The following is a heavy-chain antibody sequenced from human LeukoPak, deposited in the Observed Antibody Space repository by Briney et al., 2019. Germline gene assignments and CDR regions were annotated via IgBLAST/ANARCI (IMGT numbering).Heavy chain of an antibody. Sequence: KPGGSLRLSCAASGFTFSSYSMNWVRQAPGKGLEWVSSISSSSSYIYYADSVKGRFTISRDNDKNSLYLQMNSLRAEDTAVYYCARDPYCSGGSCYYYMDVWGKGTTVTVSS. CDR1: GFTFSSYS. CDR2: ISSSSSYI. D-gene: IGHD2-15*01. J-gene: IGHJ6*03. CDR3: ARDPYCSGGSCYYYMDV. V-gene: IGHV3-21*01.